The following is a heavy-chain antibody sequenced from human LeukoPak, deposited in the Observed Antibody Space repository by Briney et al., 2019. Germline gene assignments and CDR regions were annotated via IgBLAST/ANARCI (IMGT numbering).Heavy chain of an antibody. D-gene: IGHD5-24*01. V-gene: IGHV3-43*02. CDR1: GFAFDDYA. CDR2: ISGDGGST. CDR3: AKDIRGDGYNSRFDY. J-gene: IGHJ4*02. Sequence: GGSPRLSCAASGFAFDDYAMHWVRQAPGTSLEWVSLISGDGGSTYYADSVKGRFTISRDNSKNSLYLQMNSLRTEDTALYYCAKDIRGDGYNSRFDYWGQGTLVTVSP.